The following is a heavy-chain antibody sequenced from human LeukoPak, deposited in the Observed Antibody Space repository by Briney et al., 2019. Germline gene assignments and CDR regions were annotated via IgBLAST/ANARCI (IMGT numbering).Heavy chain of an antibody. CDR1: GYTFTGYY. V-gene: IGHV1-2*02. D-gene: IGHD3-22*01. J-gene: IGHJ6*02. Sequence: ASVKVSCKASGYTFTGYYMHWVRQAPGQGLEWMGWINPNSGGTNYAQKFQGRVTMTRDTSISTAYMELSRLRSDDTAVYYCARDLTMIVVAIAYGMDVWGQGTTVTVSS. CDR2: INPNSGGT. CDR3: ARDLTMIVVAIAYGMDV.